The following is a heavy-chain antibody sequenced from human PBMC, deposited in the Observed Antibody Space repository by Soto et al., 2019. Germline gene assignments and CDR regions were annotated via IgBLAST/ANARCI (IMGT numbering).Heavy chain of an antibody. J-gene: IGHJ4*02. D-gene: IGHD1-20*01. V-gene: IGHV1-69*01. Sequence: QVHLVQSGAEVKKPGSSVKVSCKASGGSFSTYAIDWVRQAPGQGLEWMGGIIPVFGTTTYAQEFQGRITITADESTSTAYMQLSSLRSEDTAVYYCARDNNANNFPFFFDSWGQGTLVTVSS. CDR2: IIPVFGTT. CDR1: GGSFSTYA. CDR3: ARDNNANNFPFFFDS.